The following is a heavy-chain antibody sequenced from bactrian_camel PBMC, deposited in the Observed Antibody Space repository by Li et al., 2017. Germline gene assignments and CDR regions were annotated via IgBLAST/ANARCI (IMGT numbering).Heavy chain of an antibody. CDR1: GFTFSSYA. CDR2: INTDGDTT. CDR3: AKDTTPDAQWDFDY. V-gene: IGHV3S40*01. D-gene: IGHD1*01. Sequence: VQLVESGGGLVQPGWSLRLSCAASGFTFSSYAMSWVRQAPGKGLEWVSTINTDGDTTNYSDSVKGRFTISRDNAKNTVFLQMNNLKPEDTAVYYCAKDTTPDAQWDFDYWGQGTQVTVS. J-gene: IGHJ6*01.